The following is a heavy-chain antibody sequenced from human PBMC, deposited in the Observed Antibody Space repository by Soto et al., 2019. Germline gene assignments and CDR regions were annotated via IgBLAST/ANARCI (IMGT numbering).Heavy chain of an antibody. D-gene: IGHD6-13*01. Sequence: PSETLSLTCTVSGGSISSSSYYWGWIRQPPGKGLEWIGSIYYSGSTYYNPSLKSRVTISVDTSKNQFSLKLSSVTAADTAVYYCARHGAGSWYDLRNWFDPWGQGTLVTVSS. CDR1: GGSISSSSYY. CDR2: IYYSGST. J-gene: IGHJ5*02. V-gene: IGHV4-39*01. CDR3: ARHGAGSWYDLRNWFDP.